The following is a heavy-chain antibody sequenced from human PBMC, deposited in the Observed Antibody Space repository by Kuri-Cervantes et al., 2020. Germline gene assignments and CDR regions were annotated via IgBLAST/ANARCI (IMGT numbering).Heavy chain of an antibody. CDR3: ARGPSRWSYYLLPDYSSIFQGHYYYGMDV. V-gene: IGHV1-8*01. D-gene: IGHD1-26*01. CDR1: GYIFTSYD. Sequence: ASVKVFCKAAGYIFTSYDINWVLQATGQGLVWMGWMNPNSGNTGYAQKFQGRVTMTRNTSTSTAYMELSSLRSEDTAVYYCARGPSRWSYYLLPDYSSIFQGHYYYGMDVWGQGTTVTVSS. J-gene: IGHJ6*02. CDR2: MNPNSGNT.